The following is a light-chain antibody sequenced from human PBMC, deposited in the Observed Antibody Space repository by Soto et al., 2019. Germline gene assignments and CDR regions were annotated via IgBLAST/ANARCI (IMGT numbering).Light chain of an antibody. Sequence: QSVLTQPASVSGSPGQSITISCTGTSSDVGGYNYVSWYQQHPGKAPKLMIYDVGNRPSGVSNRFSGSKSGNTASLPISGLQAEDEADYYCSSYTSSSTPYVFGTGTKVTVL. V-gene: IGLV2-14*01. J-gene: IGLJ1*01. CDR1: SSDVGGYNY. CDR3: SSYTSSSTPYV. CDR2: DVG.